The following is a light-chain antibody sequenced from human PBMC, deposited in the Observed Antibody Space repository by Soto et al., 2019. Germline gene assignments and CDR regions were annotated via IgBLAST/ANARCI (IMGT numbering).Light chain of an antibody. CDR2: GAS. CDR1: QSVSSSY. V-gene: IGKV3-20*01. Sequence: EIVLTQSPGTLSLSPGERATLSCRASQSVSSSYLAWYQQKPGQTPRLLIYGASIRATDIPDRFSGSGAGTDFTLTISSLEPEDCAVYYCQQYGNSPLYTFGQGTKLEIK. J-gene: IGKJ2*01. CDR3: QQYGNSPLYT.